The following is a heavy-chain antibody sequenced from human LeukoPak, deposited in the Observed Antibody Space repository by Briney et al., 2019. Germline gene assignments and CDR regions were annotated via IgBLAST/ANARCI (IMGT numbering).Heavy chain of an antibody. V-gene: IGHV4-38-2*01. CDR3: ARGSGYEDY. J-gene: IGHJ4*02. CDR1: GYSISSGYY. D-gene: IGHD3-9*01. CDR2: IYHSGST. Sequence: SETLSLTCAVSGYSISSGYYWGWIRQPPGKGLEWIGSIYHSGSTYYNPSLKSRVTISVDTSKNQFSLKLSSVTAADTAVYYCARGSGYEDYWGQGTLVTVSS.